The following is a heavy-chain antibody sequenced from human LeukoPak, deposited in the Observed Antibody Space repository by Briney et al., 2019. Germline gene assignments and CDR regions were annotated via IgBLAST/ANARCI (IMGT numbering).Heavy chain of an antibody. Sequence: ASVKVSCKASGYTFTGYYMHWVRQAPGQGLEWMGWINPNSGGTNYAQKFQGRVTMTRDTPTSTAYMELRSLRYDDTAVYYCARVTTNLWWGNLEGWGQGSLVIVSS. CDR3: ARVTTNLWWGNLEG. V-gene: IGHV1-2*02. D-gene: IGHD4/OR15-4a*01. CDR2: INPNSGGT. CDR1: GYTFTGYY. J-gene: IGHJ1*01.